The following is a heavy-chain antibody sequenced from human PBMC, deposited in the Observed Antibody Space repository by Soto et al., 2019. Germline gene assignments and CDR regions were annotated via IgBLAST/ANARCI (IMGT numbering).Heavy chain of an antibody. CDR3: AHRPIVGAAI. CDR1: GGSISNSNW. Sequence: QVQLQESGPGLVKPSGTLFLTCGVFGGSISNSNWWTWVRQPPGKGLEWIGEIYHTGSTNYNSSLMSRVTISLDKPNNQFSLRLTSVTAADTAVYFCAHRPIVGAAIWGQGTLVTVSS. D-gene: IGHD1-26*01. V-gene: IGHV4-4*02. J-gene: IGHJ4*02. CDR2: IYHTGST.